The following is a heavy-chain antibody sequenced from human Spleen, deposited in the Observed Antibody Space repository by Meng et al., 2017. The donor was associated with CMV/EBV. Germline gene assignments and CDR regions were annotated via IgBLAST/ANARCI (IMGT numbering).Heavy chain of an antibody. CDR3: ARDPQRHYYDFWSKRNWFDP. CDR2: ISAYNGNT. CDR1: GYTFTSYG. J-gene: IGHJ5*02. V-gene: IGHV1-18*01. Sequence: QVQLVQSGAEVKKPGASVKVSCNASGYTFTSYGISWVRQAPGQGLEWMGWISAYNGNTNYAQKLQGRVTMTTDTSTSTAYMELRSLRSDDTAVYYCARDPQRHYYDFWSKRNWFDPWGQGTLVTVSS. D-gene: IGHD3-3*01.